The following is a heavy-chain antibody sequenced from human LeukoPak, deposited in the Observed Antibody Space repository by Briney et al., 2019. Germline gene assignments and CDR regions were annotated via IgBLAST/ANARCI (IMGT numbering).Heavy chain of an antibody. J-gene: IGHJ3*02. CDR1: GFTFSSYG. D-gene: IGHD6-19*01. CDR3: AKDLRIGIAVGSI. V-gene: IGHV3-30*18. CDR2: ISYDGSNR. Sequence: GGSLRLSCAASGFTFSSYGMHWVRQAPGKGLEWVAVISYDGSNRYYADSVKGRFTISRDNSKNTLYLQMNSLRAEDTAVYYCAKDLRIGIAVGSIWGQGTMVTVSS.